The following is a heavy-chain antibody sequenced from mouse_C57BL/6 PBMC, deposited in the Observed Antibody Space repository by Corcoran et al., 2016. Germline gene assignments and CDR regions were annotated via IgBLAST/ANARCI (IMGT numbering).Heavy chain of an antibody. CDR3: ARDVYDVWFAY. Sequence: QIQLVQSGPELKKPGETVKISCKASGYTFTTYGMSWVKQAPGKGLKWMGWINTYSGVPTYADDFKGRFAFSLETSASTAYLQINNLKNEDTATYFCARDVYDVWFAYWGQGTLVTVSA. CDR1: GYTFTTYG. D-gene: IGHD2-12*01. V-gene: IGHV9-3*01. J-gene: IGHJ3*01. CDR2: INTYSGVP.